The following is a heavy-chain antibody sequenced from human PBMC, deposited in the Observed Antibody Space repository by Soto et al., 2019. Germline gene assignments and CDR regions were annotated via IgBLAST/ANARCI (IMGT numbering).Heavy chain of an antibody. CDR1: GFSLSTSGVG. CDR2: IYWDDDK. Sequence: QITLKESGPTLVKPTQTLTLTCTFSGFSLSTSGVGVGWIRQHPGKALEWLALIYWDDDKRYSPSLKSRLTITNETSKNQVGRTMTNMDPVDTATYCCAHRTDYVNYFDYRGQGTVVTVSS. D-gene: IGHD4-17*01. CDR3: AHRTDYVNYFDY. V-gene: IGHV2-5*02. J-gene: IGHJ4*02.